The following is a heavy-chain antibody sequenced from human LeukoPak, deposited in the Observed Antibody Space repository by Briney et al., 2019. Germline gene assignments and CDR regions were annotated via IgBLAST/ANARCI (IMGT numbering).Heavy chain of an antibody. CDR3: ARVGNIVVGDYYYMDV. CDR1: GGPISSYY. V-gene: IGHV4-4*07. J-gene: IGHJ6*03. D-gene: IGHD2-2*01. Sequence: SETLSLTCTVSGGPISSYYWSWIRKPAGKGLEWIGRIYTSGSTNYNPSLKSRVTMSVDTSKNQFSLKLSSVTAADTAVYYCARVGNIVVGDYYYMDVWGKGTTVTVSS. CDR2: IYTSGST.